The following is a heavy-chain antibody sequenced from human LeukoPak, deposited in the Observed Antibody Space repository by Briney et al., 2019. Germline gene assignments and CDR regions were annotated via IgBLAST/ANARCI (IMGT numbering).Heavy chain of an antibody. D-gene: IGHD2-15*01. V-gene: IGHV1-46*01. J-gene: IGHJ4*02. CDR1: GYTFTNYY. CDR2: INPSGGST. Sequence: ASVKVSCTASGYTFTNYYMHWVRQAPGQGLEWMGIINPSGGSTSYAQKFQGRVTMTRDTSTSTVYMELSSLRSEDTAVYYCARALYCSGGSCYAYYFDYWGQGTLVTVSS. CDR3: ARALYCSGGSCYAYYFDY.